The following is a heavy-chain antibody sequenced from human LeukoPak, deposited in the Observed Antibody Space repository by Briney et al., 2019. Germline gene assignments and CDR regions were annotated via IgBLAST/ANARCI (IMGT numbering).Heavy chain of an antibody. V-gene: IGHV4-59*01. CDR3: ARGTTSFQYYFDY. CDR1: GGSISSYY. D-gene: IGHD1-14*01. CDR2: IYYSGST. J-gene: IGHJ4*02. Sequence: SSETLSLTCTVSGGSISSYYWSWIRQPPGKGLEWIGYIYYSGSTNYNPSLKSRVTISVDTSKNQFSLKLSSVTAADTAVYYCARGTTSFQYYFDYWVQGTLVTVSS.